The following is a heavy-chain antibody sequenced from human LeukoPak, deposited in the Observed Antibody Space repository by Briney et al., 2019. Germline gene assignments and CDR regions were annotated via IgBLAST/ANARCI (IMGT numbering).Heavy chain of an antibody. Sequence: SETLSLTCAVYGGSFSGYYWSWIRQPPGKGLEWIGEINHSGSTNYNPSLKSRVTISVDTSKNQFSLKLSPVTAADTAVYYCARLQWLLLRRPHRTYYFDYWGQGTLVTVSS. V-gene: IGHV4-34*01. CDR2: INHSGST. D-gene: IGHD3-22*01. J-gene: IGHJ4*02. CDR3: ARLQWLLLRRPHRTYYFDY. CDR1: GGSFSGYY.